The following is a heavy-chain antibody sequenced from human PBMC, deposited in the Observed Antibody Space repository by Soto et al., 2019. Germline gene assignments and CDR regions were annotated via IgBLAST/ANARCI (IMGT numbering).Heavy chain of an antibody. CDR1: GGSISRSNW. Sequence: QVQLQESGPGLVKPSGTLSLSCAVSGGSISRSNWWTWVRQPPGKGLEWIGDIYYSGTTNYNPSLKSRVTILLDTSKNQFSLKLISVTAADTAVYYCARFSVHYNFDSWGQGTLVTVSS. V-gene: IGHV4-4*02. CDR3: ARFSVHYNFDS. CDR2: IYYSGTT. D-gene: IGHD1-20*01. J-gene: IGHJ4*02.